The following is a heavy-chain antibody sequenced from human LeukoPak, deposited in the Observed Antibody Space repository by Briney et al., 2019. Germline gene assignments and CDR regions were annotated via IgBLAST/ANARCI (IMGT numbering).Heavy chain of an antibody. Sequence: PSETLSLTCAVYGGSFSGYYWSWIRQPPGKGLEWIGEINHSGSTNYNPSLKSQVTISVDTSKNQFSLKLSSVTAADTAVYYCARGHVLLWFGEPRGYFDYWGQGTLVTVSS. CDR1: GGSFSGYY. D-gene: IGHD3-10*01. V-gene: IGHV4-34*01. CDR3: ARGHVLLWFGEPRGYFDY. CDR2: INHSGST. J-gene: IGHJ4*02.